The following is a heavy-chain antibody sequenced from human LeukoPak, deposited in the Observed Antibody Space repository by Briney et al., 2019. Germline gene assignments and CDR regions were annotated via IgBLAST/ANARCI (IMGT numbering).Heavy chain of an antibody. V-gene: IGHV4-59*01. Sequence: SETLSLTCTVSGGSISSYYWSWIRQPPGKALEWVGYIHYSGSTNYNPSLKSRVTISVDTSKNQFSLKLSSVTAADTAVYYCASYDSSGYRYYFDYWGQGALVTVSS. D-gene: IGHD3-22*01. CDR1: GGSISSYY. CDR3: ASYDSSGYRYYFDY. J-gene: IGHJ4*02. CDR2: IHYSGST.